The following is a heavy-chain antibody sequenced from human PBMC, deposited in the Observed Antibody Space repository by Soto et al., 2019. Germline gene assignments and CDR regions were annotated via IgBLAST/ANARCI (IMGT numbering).Heavy chain of an antibody. CDR3: ASRSGYDLSHFDYYYYGMDV. V-gene: IGHV1-69*13. Sequence: GASVKVSCKASGGTFSSYAISWVRQAPGQGLEWMGGIIPIFGTANYAQKFQGRVTITADESTSTAYMELSSLRSEDTAVYYCASRSGYDLSHFDYYYYGMDVWGQGTTVTVSS. D-gene: IGHD5-12*01. CDR1: GGTFSSYA. J-gene: IGHJ6*02. CDR2: IIPIFGTA.